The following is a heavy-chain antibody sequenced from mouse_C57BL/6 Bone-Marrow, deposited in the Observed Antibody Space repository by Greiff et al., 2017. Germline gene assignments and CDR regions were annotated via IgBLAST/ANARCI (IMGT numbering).Heavy chain of an antibody. CDR1: GFNIKDDY. D-gene: IGHD1-1*01. CDR3: AYGSSDY. CDR2: IDPENGDT. J-gene: IGHJ2*01. Sequence: VQLQQSGAELVRPGASVKLSCTASGFNIKDDYMHWVKQRPEQGLEWIGWIDPENGDTEYASKFQGKATITADTSSNTAYLQLSSLTSEDTAVYYCAYGSSDYWGQGTTLTVSS. V-gene: IGHV14-4*01.